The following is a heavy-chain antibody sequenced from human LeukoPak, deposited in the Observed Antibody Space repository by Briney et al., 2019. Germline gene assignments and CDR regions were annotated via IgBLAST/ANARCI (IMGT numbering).Heavy chain of an antibody. CDR1: GFTFSSYS. J-gene: IGHJ6*03. CDR3: ARAASMVRGLGHYYYYYMDV. V-gene: IGHV3-21*01. D-gene: IGHD3-10*01. CDR2: ISSSSSYI. Sequence: TGGSLRLSCAASGFTFSSYSMNWVRQAPGKGLEWVSSISSSSSYIYYADSVKGRFTISRDNAKNSLYLQMNSLRAEDTAVYYCARAASMVRGLGHYYYYYMDVWGKGTTVTVSS.